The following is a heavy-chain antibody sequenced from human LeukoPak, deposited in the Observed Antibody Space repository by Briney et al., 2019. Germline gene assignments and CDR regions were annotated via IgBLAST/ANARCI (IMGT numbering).Heavy chain of an antibody. V-gene: IGHV3-49*04. CDR3: IRDVPSGGYSHGCFDY. D-gene: IGHD5-18*01. J-gene: IGHJ4*02. Sequence: PGRSLRLSCTGSGFSFGDYTITWVRQAPGKGLEWLGFIRTKVYGGTTGYAESVKGRFTISRDDFKSIAHLQMNSLKIEDTALYLCIRDVPSGGYSHGCFDYWGQGTLVTVSS. CDR2: IRTKVYGGTT. CDR1: GFSFGDYT.